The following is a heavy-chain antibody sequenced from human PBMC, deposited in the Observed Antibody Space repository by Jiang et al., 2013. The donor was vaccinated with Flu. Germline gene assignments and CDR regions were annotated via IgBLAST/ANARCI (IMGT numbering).Heavy chain of an antibody. Sequence: RSLRLSCAASGFTSGDYAMHWVRQAPGKGLEWVSGINWNSNNVGYADSVKGRFTISRDSAKNALYLQMNSLRAEDTALYYCAKDMARGLNTMFYGMDVWGQGTTVIVSS. V-gene: IGHV3-9*02. D-gene: IGHD3-10*01. CDR2: INWNSNNV. J-gene: IGHJ6*02. CDR1: GFTSGDYA. CDR3: AKDMARGLNTMFYGMDV.